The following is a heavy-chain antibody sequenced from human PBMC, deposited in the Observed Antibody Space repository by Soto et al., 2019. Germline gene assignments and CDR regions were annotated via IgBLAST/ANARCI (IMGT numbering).Heavy chain of an antibody. J-gene: IGHJ4*02. CDR1: GYTFTGYY. Sequence: ASVKVSCKASGYTFTGYYMHWVRQAPGQGLEWMGWINPNSGGTNYAQKFLGRVTMTRDTSTSTVFMELSSLRSADTAVYYCARGGHIAVVTASFDYWGQGTLVTVSS. CDR3: ARGGHIAVVTASFDY. D-gene: IGHD2-21*02. V-gene: IGHV1-2*02. CDR2: INPNSGGT.